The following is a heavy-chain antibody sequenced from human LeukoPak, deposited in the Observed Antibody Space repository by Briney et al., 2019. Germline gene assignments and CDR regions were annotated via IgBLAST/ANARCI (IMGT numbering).Heavy chain of an antibody. J-gene: IGHJ4*02. CDR3: ARDWVGANQAH. Sequence: GGYLSLSCAASAFSFSSYCMHWVRQAPGKGLVWVSRINSDGSSTSYADSVKGRFTISRDNAKNSLYLQINSLGAEDTGVYYCARDWVGANQAHWRQGTRVTVSS. CDR1: AFSFSSYC. D-gene: IGHD4/OR15-4a*01. CDR2: INSDGSST. V-gene: IGHV3-74*01.